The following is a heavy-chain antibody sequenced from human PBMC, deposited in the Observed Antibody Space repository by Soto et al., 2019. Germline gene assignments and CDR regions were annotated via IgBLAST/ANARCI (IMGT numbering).Heavy chain of an antibody. CDR2: IWSAGLT. Sequence: GGSLRLSCAASGFTVSSKYMNWVRQAPGRGLEWVSIIWSAGLTYYADSVRGRFTISRDISKNILFLQMNNLRAEDSAIYYCARELPPDLWGQGTLVTVSS. V-gene: IGHV3-53*01. J-gene: IGHJ5*02. D-gene: IGHD2-15*01. CDR1: GFTVSSKY. CDR3: ARELPPDL.